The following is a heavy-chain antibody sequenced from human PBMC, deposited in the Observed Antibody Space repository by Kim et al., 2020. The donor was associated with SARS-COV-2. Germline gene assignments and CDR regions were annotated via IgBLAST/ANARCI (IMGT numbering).Heavy chain of an antibody. CDR1: GGSFSGYY. D-gene: IGHD3-22*01. CDR3: ARDRDYDSSGYYFGYYYGMDV. Sequence: SETLSLTCAVYGGSFSGYYWSWIRQPPGKGLEWIGEINHSGSTNYNPSLKSRVTISVDTSKNQFSLKLSSVTAADTAVYYCARDRDYDSSGYYFGYYYGMDVWGQGTTVTVSS. CDR2: INHSGST. J-gene: IGHJ6*02. V-gene: IGHV4-34*01.